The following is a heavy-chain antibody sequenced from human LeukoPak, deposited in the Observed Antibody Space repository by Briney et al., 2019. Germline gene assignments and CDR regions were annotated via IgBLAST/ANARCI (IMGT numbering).Heavy chain of an antibody. CDR1: GFTFSSYS. CDR2: ISSSSSYI. Sequence: PGGSLRLSCAASGFTFSSYSMNWVRQAPGKGLEWVSSISSSSSYIYYADSVKGRFTISRDNAKNSLYLQMNSLRAEDTAVYYCARDRIVLWFGELLSDAVMDVWGKGTTVTISS. CDR3: ARDRIVLWFGELLSDAVMDV. D-gene: IGHD3-10*01. V-gene: IGHV3-21*01. J-gene: IGHJ6*03.